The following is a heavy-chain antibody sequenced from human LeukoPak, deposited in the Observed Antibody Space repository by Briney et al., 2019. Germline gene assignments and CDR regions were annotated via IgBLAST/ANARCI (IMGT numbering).Heavy chain of an antibody. CDR1: GGSFSGYY. D-gene: IGHD2-15*01. J-gene: IGHJ5*02. Sequence: SETLSLTYAVYGGSFSGYYWSWIRQPPGKGLEWIGEINHSGSTNYNPSLKSRVTISVDTSKNQFSLKLSSVTAADTAVYYCAREWGYCSGGSCYSWFDPWGQGTLVTVSS. V-gene: IGHV4-34*01. CDR2: INHSGST. CDR3: AREWGYCSGGSCYSWFDP.